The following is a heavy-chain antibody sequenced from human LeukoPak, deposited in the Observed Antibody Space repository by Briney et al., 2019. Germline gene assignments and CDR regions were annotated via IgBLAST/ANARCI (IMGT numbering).Heavy chain of an antibody. CDR1: GYTFTSYD. CDR3: ASSSRGDY. J-gene: IGHJ4*02. Sequence: ASVKVSCKASGYTFTSYDINWVRQTTGQGLEWMGWMNTNSGNTGYAQKFQGRVTITRNTSISTAYMELSRLRSEDTAVYYCASSSRGDYWGQGTLVTVSS. D-gene: IGHD6-6*01. CDR2: MNTNSGNT. V-gene: IGHV1-8*01.